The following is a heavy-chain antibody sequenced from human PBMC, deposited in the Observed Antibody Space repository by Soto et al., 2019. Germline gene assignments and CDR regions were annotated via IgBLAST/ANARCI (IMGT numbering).Heavy chain of an antibody. J-gene: IGHJ4*02. Sequence: PGGSLRLSCAASGFSFSDYQMTWIRQAPGRGPEWVSVISRTGTDTDYADSVRGRFIISRDNAKNTLYLQMNSLRDGDTAVYYCTRGGRGTSYYRQYWGQGTLVTVSS. CDR3: TRGGRGTSYYRQY. D-gene: IGHD1-26*01. CDR1: GFSFSDYQ. V-gene: IGHV3-11*06. CDR2: ISRTGTDT.